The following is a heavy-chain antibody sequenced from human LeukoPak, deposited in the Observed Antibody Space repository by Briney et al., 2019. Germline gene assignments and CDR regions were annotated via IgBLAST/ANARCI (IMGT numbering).Heavy chain of an antibody. CDR1: GFTFSSYG. D-gene: IGHD6-19*01. J-gene: IGHJ4*02. CDR2: ISYDGSNK. CDR3: AKKYSSGWYSSYFDY. V-gene: IGHV3-30*18. Sequence: GGSLRLSCAASGFTFSSYGMHWVRQAPGKGLEWVAVISYDGSNKYYADSVKGRFTISRDNSKNTLYLQMNSLRAEDTAVYYCAKKYSSGWYSSYFDYWGQGTLVTVSS.